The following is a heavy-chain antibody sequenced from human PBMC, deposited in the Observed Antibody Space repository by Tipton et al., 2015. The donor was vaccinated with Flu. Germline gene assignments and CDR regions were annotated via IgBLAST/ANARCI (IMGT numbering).Heavy chain of an antibody. Sequence: LRLSCTVSGGSISSGGYYWSWIRQHPGKGLEWIGYIYYSGSTYYNPSLKSRVTISVDTSKNQFSLKLSSVTAADTAGYYCARGPLTYGSGARRAFDIWGQGTMVTVSS. CDR2: IYYSGST. V-gene: IGHV4-31*03. J-gene: IGHJ3*02. D-gene: IGHD3-10*01. CDR3: ARGPLTYGSGARRAFDI. CDR1: GGSISSGGYY.